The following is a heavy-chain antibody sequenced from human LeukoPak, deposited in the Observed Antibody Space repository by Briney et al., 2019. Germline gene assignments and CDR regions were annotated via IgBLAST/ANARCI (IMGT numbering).Heavy chain of an antibody. CDR2: IRSKAYGGTT. V-gene: IGHV3-49*03. J-gene: IGHJ6*03. D-gene: IGHD3-22*01. CDR1: GFTFGDYA. Sequence: GGSLRLSCTASGFTFGDYAMSWFRQAPGKGLEWVGFIRSKAYGGTTEYAASVKGRFTISRDDSKSTAYLQMNSLKTEDTAVYYCTRDFLYYDSYMDVWGKGTTVTVSS. CDR3: TRDFLYYDSYMDV.